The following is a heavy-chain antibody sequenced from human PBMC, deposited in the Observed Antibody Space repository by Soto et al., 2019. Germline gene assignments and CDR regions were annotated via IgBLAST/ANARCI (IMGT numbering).Heavy chain of an antibody. D-gene: IGHD6-13*01. CDR2: ISYDGSNK. CDR3: ARSSSWSDDLDY. Sequence: GGSLRLSCAASGFTFSSYGMHWVRQAPGKGLEWVAVISYDGSNKYYADSVKGRFTISRDNSKNTLYLQMNSLRAEDTAVYYCARSSSWSDDLDYWGQGTLVTVSS. V-gene: IGHV3-30*03. J-gene: IGHJ4*02. CDR1: GFTFSSYG.